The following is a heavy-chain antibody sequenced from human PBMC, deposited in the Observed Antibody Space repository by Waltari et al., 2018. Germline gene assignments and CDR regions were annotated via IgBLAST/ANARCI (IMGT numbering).Heavy chain of an antibody. CDR3: ARQASSGGATYYYYGMDV. V-gene: IGHV4-39*01. J-gene: IGHJ6*02. D-gene: IGHD1-26*01. Sequence: QLQLQESGPGLVKPSETLSLTCTVSGGSISSSSYYWGWIRQPPGKGLEWIGSIYYSGSTYYNPSLKSRVTISVDTSKNQFSLKLSSVTAADTAVYYCARQASSGGATYYYYGMDVWGQGTTVTVSS. CDR1: GGSISSSSYY. CDR2: IYYSGST.